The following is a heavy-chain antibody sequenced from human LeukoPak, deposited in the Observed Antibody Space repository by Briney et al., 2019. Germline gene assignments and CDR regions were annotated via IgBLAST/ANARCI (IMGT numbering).Heavy chain of an antibody. CDR2: NYPGDSDT. J-gene: IGHJ4*02. V-gene: IGHV5-51*01. D-gene: IGHD6-13*01. CDR1: GYSFSSYW. CDR3: ARHFLPAAGIDY. Sequence: GESLKISCQGSGYSFSSYWIGWVRQMPGKGLEWMGINYPGDSDTRFSPSFQGQVTISADKSISTAYLQWSSLKASDTAMYFCARHFLPAAGIDYWGQGTLVTVSS.